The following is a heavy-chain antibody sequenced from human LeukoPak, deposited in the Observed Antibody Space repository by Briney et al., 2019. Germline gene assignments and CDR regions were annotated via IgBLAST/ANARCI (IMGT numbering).Heavy chain of an antibody. V-gene: IGHV4-39*07. Sequence: SKTLSLTCTVSGGSISSSSYYWGWIRQPPGKGLEWIGSIYYSGSTYYNPSLKSRVTISVDTSKNQFSLKLSSVTAADTAVYYCARVPSAGTKYYDILTGLFDYWGQGTLVTVSS. CDR3: ARVPSAGTKYYDILTGLFDY. CDR2: IYYSGST. J-gene: IGHJ4*02. CDR1: GGSISSSSYY. D-gene: IGHD3-9*01.